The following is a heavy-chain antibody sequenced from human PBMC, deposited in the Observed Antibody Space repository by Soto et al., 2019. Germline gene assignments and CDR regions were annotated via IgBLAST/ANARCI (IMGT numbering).Heavy chain of an antibody. J-gene: IGHJ5*02. D-gene: IGHD3-10*01. CDR3: ARDLGYLWFGELLSWFDP. Sequence: SETLSLTCTVSGGSISSYYWSWIRQPAGKGLEWIGRIYTSGSTNYNPSLKSRVTMSVDTSKNQFSLKLSSVTAADTAVYYCARDLGYLWFGELLSWFDPWGQGTLVTVS. CDR2: IYTSGST. CDR1: GGSISSYY. V-gene: IGHV4-4*07.